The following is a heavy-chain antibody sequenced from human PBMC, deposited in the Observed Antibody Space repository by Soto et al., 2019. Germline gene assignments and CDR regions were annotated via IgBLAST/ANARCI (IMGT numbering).Heavy chain of an antibody. CDR1: GFTFSSYA. V-gene: IGHV3-30-3*01. J-gene: IGHJ6*02. Sequence: QVQLVESGGGVVQPGRSLRLSCAASGFTFSSYAMHWVRHAPGKGLEWVAVISYDGSNKYYADSVKGRFTISRDNSKNRMYLQTNRLRAEDTVVYYLARGFLGTSLRRDYYGMDVWGQGTTVTVA. CDR3: ARGFLGTSLRRDYYGMDV. CDR2: ISYDGSNK. D-gene: IGHD3-16*01.